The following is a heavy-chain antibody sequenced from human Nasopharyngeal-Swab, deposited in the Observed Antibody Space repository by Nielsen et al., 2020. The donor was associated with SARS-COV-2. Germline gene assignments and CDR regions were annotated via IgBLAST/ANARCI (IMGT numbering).Heavy chain of an antibody. V-gene: IGHV4-34*01. CDR3: ARRTGGRGFDY. D-gene: IGHD3-16*01. CDR1: GGSFSGYY. J-gene: IGHJ4*02. CDR2: INHGGST. Sequence: GSLRLSCAVYGGSFSGYYWSWIRQPPGKGLEWIGEINHGGSTNYNPSLKSRVPISVDTSKNQFSLKLSSVTAADTAVYYCARRTGGRGFDYWGQGTLVTVSS.